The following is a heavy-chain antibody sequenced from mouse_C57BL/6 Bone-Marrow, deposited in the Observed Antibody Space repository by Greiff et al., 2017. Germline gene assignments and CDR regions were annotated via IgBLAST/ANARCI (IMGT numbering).Heavy chain of an antibody. CDR2: IWTGGGT. Sequence: QVQLKQSGPGLVAPSQSLSITCTVSGFSLTSYAISWVRQPPGKGLEWLGVIWTGGGTNYNSALKSRLSISKDNSKSQVFLKMNSLQTDDTARYYCASGNYTGNYYAMDYWGQGTSVTVSS. D-gene: IGHD2-1*01. CDR1: GFSLTSYA. J-gene: IGHJ4*01. CDR3: ASGNYTGNYYAMDY. V-gene: IGHV2-9-1*01.